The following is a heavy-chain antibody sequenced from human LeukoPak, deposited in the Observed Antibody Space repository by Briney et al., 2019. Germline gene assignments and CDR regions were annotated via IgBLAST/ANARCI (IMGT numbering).Heavy chain of an antibody. D-gene: IGHD1-26*01. V-gene: IGHV1-24*01. J-gene: IGHJ3*02. CDR1: GYTLTELS. Sequence: PVASVTVSCKVSGYTLTELSMHWVRQAPGKGLEWMGGFDPEDGETIYAQKFQGRVTMTEDTSTDTAYMELSSLRSEDTAVYYCRSQTDAFDIWGQGTMVTVSS. CDR3: RSQTDAFDI. CDR2: FDPEDGET.